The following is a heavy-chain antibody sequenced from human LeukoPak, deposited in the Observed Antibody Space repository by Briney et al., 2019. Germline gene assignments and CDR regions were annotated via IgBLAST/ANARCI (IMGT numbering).Heavy chain of an antibody. J-gene: IGHJ3*02. CDR3: ATSSTSLGAFDI. V-gene: IGHV4-59*01. D-gene: IGHD2-2*01. Sequence: SETLSLTCTVSGASISSYYWSWIRQPPGKGLEWLGYIYYSGSTNYNPSLKSRVTISVDTSKNQFSPKLSSVTAADTAVYYCATSSTSLGAFDIWGQGTMVTVSS. CDR1: GASISSYY. CDR2: IYYSGST.